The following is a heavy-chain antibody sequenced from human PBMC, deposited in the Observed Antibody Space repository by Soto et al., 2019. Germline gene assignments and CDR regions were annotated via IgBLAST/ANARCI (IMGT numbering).Heavy chain of an antibody. D-gene: IGHD2-15*01. J-gene: IGHJ1*01. Sequence: GASVKVSCKASGYTFTSYAMHWVRQAPGQRLEWMGWINAGNGNTKYSQKFQGRVTITRDTSAGTAYMELSSLRSEDTAVYYCARASPYCSGGSCSEYFQHWGQGTLVTVSS. CDR2: INAGNGNT. CDR3: ARASPYCSGGSCSEYFQH. V-gene: IGHV1-3*01. CDR1: GYTFTSYA.